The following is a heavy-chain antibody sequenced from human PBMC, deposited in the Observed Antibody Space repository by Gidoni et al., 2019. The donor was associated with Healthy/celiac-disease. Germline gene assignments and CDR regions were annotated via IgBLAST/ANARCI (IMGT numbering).Heavy chain of an antibody. J-gene: IGHJ3*02. CDR3: SRGINWNYGVDI. CDR2: ISSSGSTI. D-gene: IGHD1-7*01. V-gene: IGHV3-11*01. CDR1: GFTFSDYY. Sequence: QVQLVESGGGLVKPGGSLRLYCSASGFTFSDYYMSWIRQAPGKGMEWVSYISSSGSTIYYADSVKGRFTISRENAKNSLYLQMNSLRAEDTAVYYCSRGINWNYGVDIWGQGTMVTVSS.